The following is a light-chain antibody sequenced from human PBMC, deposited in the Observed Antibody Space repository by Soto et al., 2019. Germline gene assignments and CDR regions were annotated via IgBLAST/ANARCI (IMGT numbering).Light chain of an antibody. V-gene: IGLV8-61*01. J-gene: IGLJ3*02. Sequence: QAVVTQEPSFSVSPGGTVTLTCGVSSGSVSTRYYPSWYQQTPGQAPRTLIYSTSTRSSGVPDRFSGSIVGNKAALTISGAQADDESDYYCVLYMGSGFWVFGGGTKLTVL. CDR3: VLYMGSGFWV. CDR1: SGSVSTRYY. CDR2: STS.